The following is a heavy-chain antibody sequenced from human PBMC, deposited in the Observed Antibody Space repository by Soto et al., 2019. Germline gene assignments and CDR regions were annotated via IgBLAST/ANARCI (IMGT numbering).Heavy chain of an antibody. D-gene: IGHD2-2*01. J-gene: IGHJ4*02. CDR3: ARVLPWSTSRGGLDY. CDR2: IKQDGSEK. Sequence: GGSLRLSCAASGFTFSSYWMSWVRQAPGKGLEWVANIKQDGSEKYYVDSVKGRFTISRDNAKNSLYLQMNSLRAEDTAVYYCARVLPWSTSRGGLDYWGQGTLVTVSS. CDR1: GFTFSSYW. V-gene: IGHV3-7*01.